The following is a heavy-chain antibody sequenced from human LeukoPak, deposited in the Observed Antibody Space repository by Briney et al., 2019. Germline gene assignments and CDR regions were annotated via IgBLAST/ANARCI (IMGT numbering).Heavy chain of an antibody. V-gene: IGHV1-69*05. CDR2: IIPILGTA. J-gene: IGHJ6*03. Sequence: ASVKVSCKASGGTFSSYAISWVRQAPGQGLEWMGGIIPILGTANYAQKFQGRVTITTDESTSTAYMELSSLRSEDTAVYYCARGEGLRDGHNWLHYYYYMDVWAKGPRSPSP. D-gene: IGHD5-24*01. CDR1: GGTFSSYA. CDR3: ARGEGLRDGHNWLHYYYYMDV.